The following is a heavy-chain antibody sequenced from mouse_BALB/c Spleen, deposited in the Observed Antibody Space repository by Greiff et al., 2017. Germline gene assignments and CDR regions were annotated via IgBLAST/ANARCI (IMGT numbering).Heavy chain of an antibody. J-gene: IGHJ4*01. Sequence: EVQGVESGGGLVQPGGSLRLSCATSGFTFSDFYMEWVRQPPGKRLEWIAASRNKANDYTTEYSASVKGRFIVSRDTSQSILYLQMNALRAEDTAIYYCARDGGYGSSYDYAMDYWGQGTSVTVSS. CDR2: SRNKANDYTT. CDR1: GFTFSDFY. V-gene: IGHV7-1*02. CDR3: ARDGGYGSSYDYAMDY. D-gene: IGHD1-1*01.